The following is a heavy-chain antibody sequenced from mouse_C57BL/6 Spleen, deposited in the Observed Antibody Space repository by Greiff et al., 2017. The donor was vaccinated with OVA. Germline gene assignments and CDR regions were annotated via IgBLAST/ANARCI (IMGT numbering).Heavy chain of an antibody. Sequence: VQLQQSGAELVKPGASVKISCKASGYAFSSYWMNWVKQRPGKGLEWIGQIYPGDGDPNYNGKFKGKATLTVDKSSSTAYMQLSSLTSEDSAVYFCARRSYYGSSHPAWFAYWGQGTLVTVSA. D-gene: IGHD1-1*01. J-gene: IGHJ3*01. CDR1: GYAFSSYW. CDR2: IYPGDGDP. V-gene: IGHV1-80*01. CDR3: ARRSYYGSSHPAWFAY.